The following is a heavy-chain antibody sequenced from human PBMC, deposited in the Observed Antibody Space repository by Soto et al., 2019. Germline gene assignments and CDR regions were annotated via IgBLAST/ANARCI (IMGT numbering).Heavy chain of an antibody. CDR3: ARDSDLYCSDEMCCFSPGAGRYRSF. V-gene: IGHV1-18*01. Sequence: ASVKVSCKAYGYTFTKYGINWVRQAPGQGLEWMGWIRVYNGNTNYAQKLQGRVTMTTDTSTSTAYMELRSLRSDDTAVYFCARDSDLYCSDEMCCFSPGAGRYRSFWGHGTTVTVSS. D-gene: IGHD2-15*01. J-gene: IGHJ6*02. CDR2: IRVYNGNT. CDR1: GYTFTKYG.